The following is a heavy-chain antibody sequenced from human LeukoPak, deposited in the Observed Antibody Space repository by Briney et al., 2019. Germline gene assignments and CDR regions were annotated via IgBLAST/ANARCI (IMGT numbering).Heavy chain of an antibody. CDR2: INPNSGGT. V-gene: IGHV1-2*06. J-gene: IGHJ4*02. Sequence: ASVKVSCKASGYTFTGYYMHWVRQAPGQGLEWMGRINPNSGGTNYAQKFQGRVTMTRDTSISTAYMELSRLRSDDTAVYYCARGCSSTSCDTEFDYWGQGTLVTVSS. CDR3: ARGCSSTSCDTEFDY. D-gene: IGHD2-2*02. CDR1: GYTFTGYY.